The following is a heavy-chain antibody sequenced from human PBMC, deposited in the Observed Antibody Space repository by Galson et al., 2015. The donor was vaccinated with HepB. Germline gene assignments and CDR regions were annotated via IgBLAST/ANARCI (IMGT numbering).Heavy chain of an antibody. D-gene: IGHD3-3*01. Sequence: SVKVSCKASGGTLSHYAINWVRQAPGQGLEWMGGIIPIFGTTNYAQQFQGRVTITADKSTSTAYMELSSLRSEDTAVYYCARAHPESFDFWSGYSHFDCWGQGTLVTVSS. CDR2: IIPIFGTT. CDR1: GGTLSHYA. CDR3: ARAHPESFDFWSGYSHFDC. V-gene: IGHV1-69*06. J-gene: IGHJ4*02.